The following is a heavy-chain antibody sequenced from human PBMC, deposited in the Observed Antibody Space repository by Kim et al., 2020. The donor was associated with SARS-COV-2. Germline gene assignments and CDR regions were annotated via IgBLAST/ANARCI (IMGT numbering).Heavy chain of an antibody. CDR3: ARGAYGSGQD. Sequence: SETLSLTCAVSGGSISSGDYSWSWIRQPPGKGLEWIGYIYFSGSTYYNPSLQSRVTISVDRSKTQFSLNLSSVTAADTAEYYCARGAYGSGQDWGQGTLV. CDR2: IYFSGST. J-gene: IGHJ1*01. D-gene: IGHD3-10*01. CDR1: GGSISSGDYS. V-gene: IGHV4-30-2*01.